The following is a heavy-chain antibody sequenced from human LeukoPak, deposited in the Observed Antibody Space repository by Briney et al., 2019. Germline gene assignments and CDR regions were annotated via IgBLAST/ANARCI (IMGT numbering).Heavy chain of an antibody. J-gene: IGHJ6*03. CDR3: ARACGGDCYLFSYYYYYYMDV. V-gene: IGHV3-30*02. D-gene: IGHD2-21*02. CDR2: IWNDRSNR. CDR1: GFTFSNYG. Sequence: GGSLRLSCAASGFTFSNYGIHWVRQAPGKGLEWVALIWNDRSNRYFADSVKGRFTISRDDSKNTVYLQMNSLRSEDTAVYYCARACGGDCYLFSYYYYYYMDVWGKGTTVTVSS.